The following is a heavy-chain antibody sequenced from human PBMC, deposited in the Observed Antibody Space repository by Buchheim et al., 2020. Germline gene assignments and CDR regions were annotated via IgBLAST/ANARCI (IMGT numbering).Heavy chain of an antibody. D-gene: IGHD2-21*01. Sequence: QVQLVQSGAEVKKPGASVKLSCTASGVTSTGYYMHWVRQAPGQGLEWMGTINPSVGAATYAQRFRGRVTITSDTSTSTFYMDMSSLTSEDTALYYCAKGRMWFSGNSWG. J-gene: IGHJ5*01. CDR2: INPSVGAA. CDR3: AKGRMWFSGNS. CDR1: GVTSTGYY. V-gene: IGHV1-46*01.